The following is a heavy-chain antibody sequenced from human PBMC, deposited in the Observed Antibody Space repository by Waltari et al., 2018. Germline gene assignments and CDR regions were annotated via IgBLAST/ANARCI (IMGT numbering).Heavy chain of an antibody. D-gene: IGHD5-12*01. CDR1: GYSFPSYW. CDR3: TTKYSAFERFPFDI. CDR2: TYPGDSDT. J-gene: IGHJ3*02. Sequence: EVQLVQSGAEVKKPGESLKISCKGSGYSFPSYWIGRVRQMPGKGLEWMGITYPGDSDTRYSPSFQGQVTISADKSISTAYLQWSSLKASDTAMYYCTTKYSAFERFPFDIWGQGTMVTVSS. V-gene: IGHV5-51*01.